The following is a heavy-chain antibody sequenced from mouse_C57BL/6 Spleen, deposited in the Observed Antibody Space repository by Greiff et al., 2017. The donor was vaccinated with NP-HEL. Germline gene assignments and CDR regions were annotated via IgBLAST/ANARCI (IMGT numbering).Heavy chain of an antibody. CDR2: ISSGSSTI. J-gene: IGHJ4*01. CDR1: GFTFSDYG. V-gene: IGHV5-17*01. D-gene: IGHD4-1*02. Sequence: EVKLMESGGGLVKPGGSLKLSCAASGFTFSDYGMHWVRQAPEKGLEWVAYISSGSSTIYYADTVKGRFTISRDNAKNTLFLQMTSLRSEDTAMYYCARDNWAYYAMDYWGQGTSVTVSS. CDR3: ARDNWAYYAMDY.